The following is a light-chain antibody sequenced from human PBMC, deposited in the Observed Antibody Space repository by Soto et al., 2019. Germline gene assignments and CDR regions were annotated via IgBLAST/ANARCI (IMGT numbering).Light chain of an antibody. Sequence: DIQTTQSPSSLSASVGDRVTITCRTSQPISDYLNWYQQKPGKAPTLLIYTASNLQSGVPSRFSGSGSGTHFTLTISSLQPEDFATYYCQQHYNTPRTFGQGTKVDIK. J-gene: IGKJ1*01. CDR3: QQHYNTPRT. CDR2: TAS. V-gene: IGKV1-39*01. CDR1: QPISDY.